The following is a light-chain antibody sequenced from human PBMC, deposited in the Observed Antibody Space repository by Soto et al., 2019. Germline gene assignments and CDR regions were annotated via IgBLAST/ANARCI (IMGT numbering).Light chain of an antibody. Sequence: EIVLTQSPGTLSLSPGERATLSCRASQSVSSSYLAWYQQKPGQAPMLLIYGASSSATGIPDRVSGSGSGTALSLTIGRLATADFEVEYGQQYGSSSSFGQGTKLEIK. CDR1: QSVSSSY. CDR3: QQYGSSSS. V-gene: IGKV3-20*01. CDR2: GAS. J-gene: IGKJ2*01.